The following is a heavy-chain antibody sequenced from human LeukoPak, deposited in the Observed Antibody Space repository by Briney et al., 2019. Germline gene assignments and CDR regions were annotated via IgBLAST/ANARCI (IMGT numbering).Heavy chain of an antibody. Sequence: EASVKVSCKASGYTFTSYAMHWVRQAPGQGLEWMGWISAYNGNTNYAQKLQGRVTMTTDTSTSTAYMELRSLRSDDTAVYYCARDAGMYYDFWSGKNYYYMDVWGKGTTVTVSS. J-gene: IGHJ6*03. CDR1: GYTFTSYA. D-gene: IGHD3-3*01. CDR2: ISAYNGNT. CDR3: ARDAGMYYDFWSGKNYYYMDV. V-gene: IGHV1-18*01.